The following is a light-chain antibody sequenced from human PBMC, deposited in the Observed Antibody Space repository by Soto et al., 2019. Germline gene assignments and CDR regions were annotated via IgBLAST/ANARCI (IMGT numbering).Light chain of an antibody. Sequence: QPGLVQPASRSRYPGQTITISCTGTSSDIDSSDYVSAFQQHPGNSLKLWISEVNHRLSGVDNRFPVSKTGHTAYLSLAGPQVEDEAEYFCFSFTATGTHVFRTGTKVT. V-gene: IGLV2-14*01. CDR2: EVN. J-gene: IGLJ1*01. CDR3: FSFTATGTHV. CDR1: SSDIDSSDY.